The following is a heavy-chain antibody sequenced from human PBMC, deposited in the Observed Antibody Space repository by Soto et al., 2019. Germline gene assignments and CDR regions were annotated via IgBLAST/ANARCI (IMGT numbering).Heavy chain of an antibody. CDR3: ARHIGPNWSGSFWDYYYMDV. V-gene: IGHV4-39*01. Sequence: SETLSLTCTVSGGSISSSSYYWGWIRQPPGKGLEWIGSIYYSGSTYYNPSLKSRVTISVDTSKNQFSLKLSSVTAADTAVYYCARHIGPNWSGSFWDYYYMDVWGKGTTVTVSS. CDR2: IYYSGST. CDR1: GGSISSSSYY. J-gene: IGHJ6*03. D-gene: IGHD3-3*01.